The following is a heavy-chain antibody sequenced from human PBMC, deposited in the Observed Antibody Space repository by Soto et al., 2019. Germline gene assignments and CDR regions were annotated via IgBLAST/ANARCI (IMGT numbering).Heavy chain of an antibody. Sequence: QVQLVESGGGVVQPGGSLRLSCAASGFTFSTYGMHWVRQAPGKGLEWVAVISFDGSNKYFADSVKGRFTLSRDNSKNTLYLQMNSLRAEDTALYYCAKETGQLALDYWGQGTLVTVSS. V-gene: IGHV3-30*18. D-gene: IGHD6-6*01. CDR1: GFTFSTYG. CDR3: AKETGQLALDY. CDR2: ISFDGSNK. J-gene: IGHJ4*02.